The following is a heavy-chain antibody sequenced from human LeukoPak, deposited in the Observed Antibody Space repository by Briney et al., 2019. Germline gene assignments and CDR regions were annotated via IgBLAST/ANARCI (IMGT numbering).Heavy chain of an antibody. CDR1: GFTFSSYA. CDR2: ISYDGSNK. Sequence: QPGRSLRLSCAASGFTFSSYAMHWVRQAAGKGLEWVAVISYDGSNKYYADSVKVRFTISRDNSKNTLYLQMNSLRAEDTAVYYCARDTDYYDSSYYFDYWGQGTLVTVSS. J-gene: IGHJ4*02. D-gene: IGHD3-22*01. V-gene: IGHV3-30-3*01. CDR3: ARDTDYYDSSYYFDY.